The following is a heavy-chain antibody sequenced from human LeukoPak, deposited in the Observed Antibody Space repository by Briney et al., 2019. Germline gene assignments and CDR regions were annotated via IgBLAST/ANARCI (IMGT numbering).Heavy chain of an antibody. V-gene: IGHV3-23*01. CDR2: ISGSGATT. J-gene: IGHJ4*02. D-gene: IGHD5-18*01. CDR1: GFTFSNFA. CDR3: AKDVSTWGYSYGYVY. Sequence: GGSLRLSCAASGFTFSNFAMSWVRQAPGKGLEWVSCISGSGATTYYADPVKGRFTISRDNSKNTLSLQMNSLRVEDTAVYYCAKDVSTWGYSYGYVYWGQGTLVTVSS.